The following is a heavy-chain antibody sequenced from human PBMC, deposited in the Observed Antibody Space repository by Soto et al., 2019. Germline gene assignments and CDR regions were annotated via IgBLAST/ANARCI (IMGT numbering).Heavy chain of an antibody. Sequence: SESLSLGXAVSGGSLTINNWGIWVRQPPGQGLEWIGEIYRTGSTNYNPSLKSRVTISLDKSENQFSLKVTSLTAADTAVYYCASRDPGTSVDYWGQGTLVTVSS. CDR3: ASRDPGTSVDY. D-gene: IGHD1-7*01. V-gene: IGHV4-4*02. J-gene: IGHJ4*02. CDR1: GGSLTINNW. CDR2: IYRTGST.